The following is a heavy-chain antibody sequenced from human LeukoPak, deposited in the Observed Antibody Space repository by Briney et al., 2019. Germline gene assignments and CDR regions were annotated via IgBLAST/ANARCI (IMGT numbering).Heavy chain of an antibody. D-gene: IGHD6-13*01. CDR2: IYYSGST. CDR3: ARGCSAGTPHNWFDP. V-gene: IGHV4-59*01. CDR1: GGSISGYY. J-gene: IGHJ5*02. Sequence: SETLSLTCTVSGGSISGYYWSWIRQPPGKGLEWIGYIYYSGSTNYNPSLKSRVTISVDTSKNQFSLKLSSVTAPDTAVYYCARGCSAGTPHNWFDPWGQGTLVTVSS.